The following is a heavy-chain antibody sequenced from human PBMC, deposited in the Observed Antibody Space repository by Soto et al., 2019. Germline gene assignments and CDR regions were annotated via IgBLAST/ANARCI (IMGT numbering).Heavy chain of an antibody. Sequence: SETLSLTCTVSGGSISSGDYCWSWIRQPPGKGLEWIGYIYYSGSTYYNPSLKSRVTISVDTSKNQFSLKLSSVTAADTAVYYCARAGGDTAMLCFDYWGQGTLVTVS. CDR2: IYYSGST. CDR3: ARAGGDTAMLCFDY. D-gene: IGHD5-18*01. J-gene: IGHJ4*02. V-gene: IGHV4-30-4*01. CDR1: GGSISSGDYC.